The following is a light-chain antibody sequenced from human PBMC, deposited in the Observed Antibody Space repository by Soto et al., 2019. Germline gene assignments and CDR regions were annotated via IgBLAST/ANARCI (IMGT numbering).Light chain of an antibody. V-gene: IGKV3-11*01. Sequence: EVVLTQSPATLSLSPGEGATLSCRASQSIGNYLAWYQQKPGQAPRLLIYATSNRATGIPARFSGSGSGTDFTLTISSLEPEDFAVYYCQQYGDSPATFGPGTKVDIK. CDR3: QQYGDSPAT. CDR1: QSIGNY. J-gene: IGKJ3*01. CDR2: ATS.